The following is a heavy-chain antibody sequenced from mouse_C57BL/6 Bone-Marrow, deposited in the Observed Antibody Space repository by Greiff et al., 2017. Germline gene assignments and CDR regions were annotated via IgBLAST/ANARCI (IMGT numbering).Heavy chain of an antibody. CDR3: ARDYDYDRFAY. J-gene: IGHJ3*01. CDR1: GYTFTNYW. Sequence: VQLQQSGAELVRPGTSVKMSCKASGYTFTNYWIGWAKQRPGHGLEWIGDIYPGGGYTNYNEKFKGKATLTADKSSSTAYMQFSSLTSEDSAIYYCARDYDYDRFAYWGQGTLVTVSA. D-gene: IGHD2-4*01. V-gene: IGHV1-63*01. CDR2: IYPGGGYT.